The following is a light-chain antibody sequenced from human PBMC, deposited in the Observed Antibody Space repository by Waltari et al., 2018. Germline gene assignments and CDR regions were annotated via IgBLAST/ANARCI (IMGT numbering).Light chain of an antibody. CDR1: QSISKY. CDR3: QKYGTLPAT. J-gene: IGKJ1*01. V-gene: IGKV3-20*01. Sequence: EIMLTQSPGTLSLSPGERATLSCRASQSISKYLAWCQQKPGQPPRLLIYDASSRATGIPDRFSGSGSGTDFSLTISRLEPEDFAVYYCQKYGTLPATFGQGTKVEIK. CDR2: DAS.